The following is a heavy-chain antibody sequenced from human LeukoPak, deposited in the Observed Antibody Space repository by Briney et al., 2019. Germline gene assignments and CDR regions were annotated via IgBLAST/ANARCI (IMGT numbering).Heavy chain of an antibody. V-gene: IGHV1-18*01. J-gene: IGHJ3*02. CDR1: GYRFNAYG. D-gene: IGHD4-17*01. CDR2: ISGYNGNT. Sequence: ASVKISCKTSGYRFNAYGISWVRQAPGQGLEWMGWISGYNGNTNYGEKVQGRLTMTLDTSTTTAYMELSGLRSDDTAVYYCARVFDFGDNGDDAFDTWGQGTLVTVSS. CDR3: ARVFDFGDNGDDAFDT.